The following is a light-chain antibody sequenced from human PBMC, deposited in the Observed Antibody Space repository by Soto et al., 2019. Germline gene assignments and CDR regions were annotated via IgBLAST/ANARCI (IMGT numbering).Light chain of an antibody. CDR2: DAS. Sequence: IQRTQSPSTLYASVGDRVTITCRASQSINNWVAWYQQKPGKAPKFLIYDASSLKSGVPSRFSGSGSGTEFTLTISSLQPDDFATYYCQQYHTYRTFGQGTKV. V-gene: IGKV1-5*01. CDR3: QQYHTYRT. CDR1: QSINNW. J-gene: IGKJ1*01.